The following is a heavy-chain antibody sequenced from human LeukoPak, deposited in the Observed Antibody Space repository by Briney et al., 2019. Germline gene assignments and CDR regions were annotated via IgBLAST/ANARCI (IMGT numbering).Heavy chain of an antibody. CDR1: GGTFSSYA. CDR2: IIPIFGTA. V-gene: IGHV1-69*13. Sequence: GASVKVSCKASGGTFSSYAISWVRQAPGQGLEWMGGIIPIFGTANYAQKFQGRVTITADESTSTAYMELSSLRSEDTAVYCCARGTRDIVATTDYFDYWGQGTLVTVSS. CDR3: ARGTRDIVATTDYFDY. J-gene: IGHJ4*02. D-gene: IGHD5-12*01.